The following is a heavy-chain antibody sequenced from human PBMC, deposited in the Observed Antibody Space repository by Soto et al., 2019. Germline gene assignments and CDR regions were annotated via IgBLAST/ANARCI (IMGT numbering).Heavy chain of an antibody. D-gene: IGHD5-12*01. CDR3: AKNSEATIRVGYDY. J-gene: IGHJ4*02. V-gene: IGHV3-23*01. Sequence: EVQLLESGGDLVQPGGSLRPSGPPSGFTFAPYTLSGLRRTPGKGLEWVWAITGSGDRTNYADPVKGRFTMSRDNSKNTVYLQMSSLRAEDTAVYYCAKNSEATIRVGYDYWGQGTLVTVSS. CDR2: ITGSGDRT. CDR1: GFTFAPYT.